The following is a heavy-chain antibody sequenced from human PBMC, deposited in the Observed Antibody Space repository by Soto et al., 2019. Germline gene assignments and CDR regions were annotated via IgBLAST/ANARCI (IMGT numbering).Heavy chain of an antibody. CDR2: IYTSGST. CDR1: GGSISSHY. J-gene: IGHJ6*02. Sequence: SETLSLTCTVSGGSISSHYWSLIRQPAGKGLEWIGRIYTSGSTNYNPSLQSRVTMSVDTSKNQFPLKLSSVTAADTAVYYFARYLAASPGYGMDVWGQGTTVT. V-gene: IGHV4-4*07. CDR3: ARYLAASPGYGMDV. D-gene: IGHD6-6*01.